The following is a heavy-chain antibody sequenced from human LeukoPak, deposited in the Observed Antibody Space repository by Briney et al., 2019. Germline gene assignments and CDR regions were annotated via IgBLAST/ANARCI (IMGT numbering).Heavy chain of an antibody. J-gene: IGHJ4*02. Sequence: GGSLRLSCVASGFTFSDYAMNWVRQAPGKGLEWVSGIRVGGELYYADSVKGRFTISRDNSENTLFLQMSGLRAEDTAVYHCAKGTGDAGYYLDYWGQGTLVTVSS. V-gene: IGHV3-23*01. CDR1: GFTFSDYA. CDR2: IRVGGEL. CDR3: AKGTGDAGYYLDY. D-gene: IGHD7-27*01.